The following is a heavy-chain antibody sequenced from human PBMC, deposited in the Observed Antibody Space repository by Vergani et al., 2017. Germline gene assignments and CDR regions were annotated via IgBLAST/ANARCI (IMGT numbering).Heavy chain of an antibody. J-gene: IGHJ4*02. CDR3: AKDYQRVGMLHYFDY. CDR1: GFSFSSYS. CDR2: ISGSSSYV. V-gene: IGHV3-21*02. Sequence: EVQLVESGGGLVKPGGSLRLSCAASGFSFSSYSMNWVRQAPGKGLEWVASISGSSSYVFYRDSVEGRFTITRDNAKKSVYLQMNSLRAEDTAMYYCAKDYQRVGMLHYFDYWGQGTLVTVSS. D-gene: IGHD2-8*01.